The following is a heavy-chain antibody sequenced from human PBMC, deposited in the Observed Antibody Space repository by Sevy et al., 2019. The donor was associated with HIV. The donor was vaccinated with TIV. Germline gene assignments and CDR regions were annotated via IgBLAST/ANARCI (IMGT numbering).Heavy chain of an antibody. CDR2: ISYDGSNK. V-gene: IGHV3-30*04. CDR1: GFTFSSYA. J-gene: IGHJ4*02. D-gene: IGHD2-2*01. CDR3: ARDRRYCSSTSCPPPFDY. Sequence: GGSLRLSCAASGFTFSSYAMHWVRQAPGKGLEWVAVISYDGSNKYYADSVKGRFTISRDNSKNRLYLQMNSLRDEDTAVYYCARDRRYCSSTSCPPPFDYWGQGPLVTVSS.